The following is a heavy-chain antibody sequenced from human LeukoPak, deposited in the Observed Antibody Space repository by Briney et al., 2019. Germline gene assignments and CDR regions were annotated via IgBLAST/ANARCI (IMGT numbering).Heavy chain of an antibody. CDR3: ARSSGYDLGFDY. CDR1: GFTFSTYA. D-gene: IGHD5-12*01. Sequence: GGSLRLSCAASGFTFSTYAMSWVRQAPGKGLEWVSVISGSGGNTYYADSVKGRFTISRDNAKNSLYLQMDSLRAEDTAVYYCARSSGYDLGFDYWGQGTLVTVSS. V-gene: IGHV3-23*01. CDR2: ISGSGGNT. J-gene: IGHJ4*02.